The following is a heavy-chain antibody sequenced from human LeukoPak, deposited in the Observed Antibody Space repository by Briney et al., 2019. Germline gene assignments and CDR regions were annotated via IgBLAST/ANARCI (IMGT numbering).Heavy chain of an antibody. J-gene: IGHJ5*02. D-gene: IGHD2/OR15-2a*01. CDR2: IYYSGST. CDR1: GGSISSGDYY. Sequence: SETLSLTCTVSGGSISSGDYYWSWIRQPPGTGLEWIGYIYYSGSTYYNPSLKSRVTISVDTSKNQFSLKLSSVTAADTAVYYCARGFLSPRDQDLDPWGQGTLATVSS. V-gene: IGHV4-30-4*01. CDR3: ARGFLSPRDQDLDP.